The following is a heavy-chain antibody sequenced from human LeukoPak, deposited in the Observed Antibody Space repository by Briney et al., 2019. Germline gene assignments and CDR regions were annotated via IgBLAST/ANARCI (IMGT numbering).Heavy chain of an antibody. J-gene: IGHJ4*02. CDR2: ISGSGRTT. V-gene: IGHV3-23*01. CDR1: GFMFNSYT. Sequence: GGSLRLSCAGSGFMFNSYTMSWVRQAPGKGLEWVSIISGSGRTTYYTASVKGRFTISRDNSKNTLYLQMNSLRAEDTAVYYCAKDHDDTCTGGSCYSIDNWGQGTLVTVSS. D-gene: IGHD2-15*01. CDR3: AKDHDDTCTGGSCYSIDN.